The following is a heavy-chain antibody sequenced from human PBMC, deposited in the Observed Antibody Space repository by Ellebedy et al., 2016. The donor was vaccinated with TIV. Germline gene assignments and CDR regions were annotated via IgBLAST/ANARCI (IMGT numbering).Heavy chain of an antibody. J-gene: IGHJ4*02. CDR3: ARGRRLSGTSRGFDY. CDR1: GGSISSYY. V-gene: IGHV4-59*12. Sequence: SETLSLTXTVSGGSISSYYWSWIRQPPGKGLEWIGYIYYSGSTNYNPSLKSRVTISVDTSKNQFSLKLSSVTAADTAVYYCARGRRLSGTSRGFDYWGQGTLVTVSS. CDR2: IYYSGST. D-gene: IGHD1-26*01.